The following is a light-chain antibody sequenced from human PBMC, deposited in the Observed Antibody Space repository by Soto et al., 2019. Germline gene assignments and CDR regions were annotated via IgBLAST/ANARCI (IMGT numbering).Light chain of an antibody. CDR1: QSVSSN. Sequence: ETVMTQSPGTLSVSPGESATLSCGTSQSVSSNLAWYQQKPGQAPRLLIYGASTRATGIPARFSGSGSGTEFTLTISRLEPEDFAVYYCQQYGSSPWTFGQGTKVEIK. CDR2: GAS. J-gene: IGKJ1*01. V-gene: IGKV3-20*01. CDR3: QQYGSSPWT.